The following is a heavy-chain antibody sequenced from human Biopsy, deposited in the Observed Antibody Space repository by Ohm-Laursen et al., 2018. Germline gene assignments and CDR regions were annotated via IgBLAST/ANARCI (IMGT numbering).Heavy chain of an antibody. Sequence: SVKVSCKASGYTFTSYDITWVRQASGQGPEWIGWLNPVSGNSNFGQKFRGRVTVTSDTSISTTYMELSGLTSDDTATYYCGRAVRNQLLTDPWGQGTLVTVTS. V-gene: IGHV1-8*01. CDR3: GRAVRNQLLTDP. D-gene: IGHD1-7*01. CDR1: GYTFTSYD. CDR2: LNPVSGNS. J-gene: IGHJ5*02.